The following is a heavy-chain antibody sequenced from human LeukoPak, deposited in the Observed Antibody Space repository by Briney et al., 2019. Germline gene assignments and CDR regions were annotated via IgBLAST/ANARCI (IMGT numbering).Heavy chain of an antibody. D-gene: IGHD3-22*01. CDR3: AREISYYDSSGYYPMDV. Sequence: PGGSLRLSCAASGFTFSSYSMNWVRQAPGKGLEWVSSISSSSSYIYYADSVKGRFTISRDNAKNSLYLQMNSLRAEDTAVYYCAREISYYDSSGYYPMDVWGKGTTVTVSS. V-gene: IGHV3-21*01. CDR2: ISSSSSYI. J-gene: IGHJ6*04. CDR1: GFTFSSYS.